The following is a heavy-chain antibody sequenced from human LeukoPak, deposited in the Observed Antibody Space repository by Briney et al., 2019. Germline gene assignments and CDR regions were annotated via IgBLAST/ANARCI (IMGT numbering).Heavy chain of an antibody. CDR2: ISSSSSYI. V-gene: IGHV3-21*01. CDR3: ASPGYSSSWALDY. Sequence: GGSLRLSCAASGFTFSSYSMNWARQAPGKGLEWVSSISSSSSYIYYADSVKGRFTISRDNAKNSLYLQMNSLRAEDTAVYYCASPGYSSSWALDYWGRGTLVTVSS. D-gene: IGHD6-13*01. CDR1: GFTFSSYS. J-gene: IGHJ4*02.